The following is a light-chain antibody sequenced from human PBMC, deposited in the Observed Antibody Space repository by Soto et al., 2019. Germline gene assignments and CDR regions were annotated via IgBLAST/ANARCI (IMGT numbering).Light chain of an antibody. J-gene: IGKJ1*01. CDR2: DAS. CDR1: QSVSSF. V-gene: IGKV3-11*01. CDR3: QQRANWPLT. Sequence: EIVLTQSPATLSLSPGERATLSCRASQSVSSFLAWYQQKPGQAPRLLIYDASNRATGIPARFSGSGSGTDSTLTISSLEPEDFAVYYCQQRANWPLTFGQGTKVESK.